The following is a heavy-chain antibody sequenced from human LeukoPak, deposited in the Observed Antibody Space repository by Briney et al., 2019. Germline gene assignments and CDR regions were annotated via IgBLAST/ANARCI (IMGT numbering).Heavy chain of an antibody. V-gene: IGHV3-21*01. CDR1: GFTLSSHS. CDR2: ISTSSSYI. CDR3: VRGQQYYYGMDV. J-gene: IGHJ6*02. Sequence: PGGSLRLSCAASGFTLSSHSMNWVRQAPGKGLEWVSSISTSSSYINYADSVKGRFTISRDNAKNSLYLQVSSLRAEDTAVYYCVRGQQYYYGMDVWGQGTTVTVSS.